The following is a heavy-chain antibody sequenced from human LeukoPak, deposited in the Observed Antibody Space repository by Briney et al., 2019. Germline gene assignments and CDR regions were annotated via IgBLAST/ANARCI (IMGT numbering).Heavy chain of an antibody. V-gene: IGHV1-2*02. J-gene: IGHJ4*02. CDR3: ARIRGDFWSGYYTGFSQGGFDY. CDR1: GYTFTGYY. D-gene: IGHD3-3*01. Sequence: ASVTVSCKASGYTFTGYYMHWVRQAPGQGLEWMGWINPNSGGTNYAQKFQGRVTMTRDTSISTAYMELSRLRSDDTAVYYCARIRGDFWSGYYTGFSQGGFDYWGQGTLVTVSS. CDR2: INPNSGGT.